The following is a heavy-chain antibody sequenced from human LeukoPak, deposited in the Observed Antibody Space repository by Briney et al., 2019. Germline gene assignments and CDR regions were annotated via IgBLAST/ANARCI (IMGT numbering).Heavy chain of an antibody. V-gene: IGHV3-30*02. CDR1: GFTFSSYG. CDR3: AKGSHSSYYYDSSGFDY. D-gene: IGHD3-22*01. CDR2: IRYDGSDK. J-gene: IGHJ4*02. Sequence: GGSLSLSCAASGFTFSSYGMNWVRQAPGRGLEWVTFIRYDGSDKFYADSVKGRFTISRDNSKNTLYLQMNSLRAEDTAVYYCAKGSHSSYYYDSSGFDYWGQGTLVTVSS.